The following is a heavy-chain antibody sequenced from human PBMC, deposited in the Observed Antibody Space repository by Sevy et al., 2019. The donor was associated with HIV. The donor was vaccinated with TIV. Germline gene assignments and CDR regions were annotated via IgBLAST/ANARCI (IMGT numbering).Heavy chain of an antibody. CDR3: AKDGYKPSVGDENYYYYYMDV. Sequence: GGSLRLSCAASGFTFSSYAMSWVRQAPGKGLEWVSAISGSGGSTYYADSVKGRFTIARDNSKNTLYLQMNSLRAEGTAVYYCAKDGYKPSVGDENYYYYYMDVWGKGTTVTVSS. D-gene: IGHD1-20*01. J-gene: IGHJ6*03. CDR1: GFTFSSYA. CDR2: ISGSGGST. V-gene: IGHV3-23*01.